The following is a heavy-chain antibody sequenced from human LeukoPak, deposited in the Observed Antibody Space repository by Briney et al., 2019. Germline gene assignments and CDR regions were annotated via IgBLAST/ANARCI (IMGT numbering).Heavy chain of an antibody. Sequence: SETLSLTCSVSGTSISGSNYYWAWIRQPAGKELEWIGRIYFSGSTKYNPSLKSRVTLSVHTSRNQFSLKLNSVTAADTVVYYCARYDYGANFDLWGQGTLVIVSS. CDR1: GTSISGSNYY. J-gene: IGHJ4*02. CDR2: IYFSGST. V-gene: IGHV4-61*02. D-gene: IGHD4/OR15-4a*01. CDR3: ARYDYGANFDL.